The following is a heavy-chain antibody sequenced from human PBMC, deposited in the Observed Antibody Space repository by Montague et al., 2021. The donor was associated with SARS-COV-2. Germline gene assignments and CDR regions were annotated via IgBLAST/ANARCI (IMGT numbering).Heavy chain of an antibody. V-gene: IGHV4-61*02. D-gene: IGHD5-12*01. J-gene: IGHJ4*02. CDR1: GGRRRRNNKN. CDR3: ARAHSGSWAHLDN. Sequence: TLSLTCTGEGGRRRRNNKNWRRIRQPAGKGLEWVGRIYTSGTTDYSFSLKSRVTISVDASKDQFSLKLTSVIAADTAVYYCARAHSGSWAHLDNWGQGGLVTVSS. CDR2: IYTSGTT.